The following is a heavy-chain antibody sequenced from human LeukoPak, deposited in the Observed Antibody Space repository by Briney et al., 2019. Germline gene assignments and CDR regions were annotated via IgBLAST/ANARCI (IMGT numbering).Heavy chain of an antibody. CDR3: ARALEAGIFDI. CDR1: GFIFSSYW. CDR2: IKEDETAK. D-gene: IGHD6-13*01. Sequence: GSLRLSCAASGFIFSSYWMAWVRQAPGKGLEWVANIKEDETAKYYVDSVRGRFTSSRDNAKNSLYLQMNSLRAEDTAVYYCARALEAGIFDIWGQGTLVTVSS. V-gene: IGHV3-7*01. J-gene: IGHJ3*02.